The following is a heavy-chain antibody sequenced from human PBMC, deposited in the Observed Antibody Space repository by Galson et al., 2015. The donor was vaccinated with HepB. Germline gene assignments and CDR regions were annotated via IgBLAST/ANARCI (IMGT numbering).Heavy chain of an antibody. Sequence: LRLSCAASGFTFSSYAMHWVRQAPGKGLEWVAVISYDGSNKYYADSVKGRFTISRDNSKNTLYLQMNSLRAEDTAVYYCARALDIVVVVAATPIDYWGQGTLVTVSS. V-gene: IGHV3-30-3*01. D-gene: IGHD2-15*01. CDR3: ARALDIVVVVAATPIDY. CDR1: GFTFSSYA. J-gene: IGHJ4*02. CDR2: ISYDGSNK.